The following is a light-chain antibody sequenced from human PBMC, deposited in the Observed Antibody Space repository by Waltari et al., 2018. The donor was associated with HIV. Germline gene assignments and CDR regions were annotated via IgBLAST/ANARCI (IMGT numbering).Light chain of an antibody. CDR2: DDT. J-gene: IGLJ2*01. Sequence: SYVLTQPPSVSVAPGQTARISCGGNNIGSKSVDWYQQKQGQAPMLVLDDDTARPSGFPKRFSGSNSGNTATLTISSVEAGDEADYYCRVWDSSRDHSVVFGGGTKLTVL. CDR3: RVWDSSRDHSVV. CDR1: NIGSKS. V-gene: IGLV3-21*02.